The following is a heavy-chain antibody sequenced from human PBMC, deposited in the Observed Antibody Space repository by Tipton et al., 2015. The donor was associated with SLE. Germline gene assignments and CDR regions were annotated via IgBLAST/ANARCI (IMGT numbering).Heavy chain of an antibody. J-gene: IGHJ4*02. D-gene: IGHD6-13*01. Sequence: TLSLTCAASGFTFGTYSLSWVRQAPGKGLEWVSTIGTSDNTYYADSVKGRFIISRDNSKNTLYLQMNSLRAEDTAVYYCAKGGQQLVNDYWGQGTLVTVSS. CDR3: AKGGQQLVNDY. CDR1: GFTFGTYS. CDR2: IGTSDNT. V-gene: IGHV3-23*01.